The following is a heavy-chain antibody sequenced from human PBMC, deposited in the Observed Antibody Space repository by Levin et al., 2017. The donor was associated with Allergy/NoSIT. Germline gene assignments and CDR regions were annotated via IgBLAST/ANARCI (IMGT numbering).Heavy chain of an antibody. V-gene: IGHV4-34*01. J-gene: IGHJ6*02. CDR1: GGSFSGFH. D-gene: IGHD3-10*01. CDR3: ARGSWFGDLSYGMDV. Sequence: SQTLSLTCAVYGGSFSGFHWSWIRQPPGKGLEWIGEINHTGGTNYNPSLKSRVTISVDTSKNQFSLNLSSVAAADTAVYYCARGSWFGDLSYGMDVWGQGTTVTVSS. CDR2: INHTGGT.